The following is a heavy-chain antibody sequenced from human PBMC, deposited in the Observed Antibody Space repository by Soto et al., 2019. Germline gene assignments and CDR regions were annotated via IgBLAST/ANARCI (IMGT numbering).Heavy chain of an antibody. J-gene: IGHJ4*02. CDR3: ASSLANRTDAIDY. CDR1: GYTFTSYG. Sequence: QVQLVQSGAEVKKPGASVKVSCKASGYTFTSYGISWVRQAAGQGLEWMGWISDYNGNTNYAQKLQGRVTMTTDKSTSTADLELRSLRADDTAVYYCASSLANRTDAIDYWGQGTLVTVSS. CDR2: ISDYNGNT. D-gene: IGHD1-1*01. V-gene: IGHV1-18*01.